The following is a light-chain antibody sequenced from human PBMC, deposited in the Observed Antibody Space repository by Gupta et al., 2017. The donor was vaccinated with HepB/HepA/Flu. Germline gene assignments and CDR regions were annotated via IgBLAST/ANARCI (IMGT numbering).Light chain of an antibody. CDR1: QSIANY. CDR2: SAS. Sequence: DFQLTQSPSSLSASVGDRVTITCRASQSIANYLNWYQQKPGKAPRLLIYSASSVMTGVPSRFRGSGSETLFTLTITDVQPEDFAVYFCQQIHIPRTFGQGTKVEI. CDR3: QQIHIPRT. J-gene: IGKJ1*01. V-gene: IGKV1-39*01.